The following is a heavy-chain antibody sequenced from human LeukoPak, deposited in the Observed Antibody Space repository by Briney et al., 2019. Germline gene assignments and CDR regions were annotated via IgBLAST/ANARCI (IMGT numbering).Heavy chain of an antibody. D-gene: IGHD1-26*01. CDR1: GFSFRNTW. CDR2: IKQDEREI. J-gene: IGHJ5*02. CDR3: ARLNWDDGEVSGFDQ. V-gene: IGHV3-7*01. Sequence: GGSLRLSCTTSGFSFRNTWMSWVRQAPGGGLEWVANIKQDEREIYYGDSVRGRFTISRDNARRILYLQMNNLRVGDTAIYYCARLNWDDGEVSGFDQWGQGILVTVSS.